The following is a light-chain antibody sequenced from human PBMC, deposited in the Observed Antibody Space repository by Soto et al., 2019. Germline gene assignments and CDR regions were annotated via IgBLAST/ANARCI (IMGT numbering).Light chain of an antibody. CDR1: QGISNY. Sequence: DIQMTQSPSSLSASVGDRVTITWRASQGISNYVAWYQQKPGKVPALLIYEASTLQSGVPSRFSGRGSGTDFTLTISSLQPEDVATYFCQNYNSAPYAFGQGTKLEIK. CDR2: EAS. CDR3: QNYNSAPYA. J-gene: IGKJ2*01. V-gene: IGKV1-27*01.